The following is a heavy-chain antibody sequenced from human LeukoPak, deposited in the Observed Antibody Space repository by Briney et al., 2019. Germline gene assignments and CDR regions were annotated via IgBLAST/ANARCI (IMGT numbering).Heavy chain of an antibody. CDR1: GYTFTSYG. CDR2: INAYNGNT. J-gene: IGHJ4*02. CDR3: ARATYYYDSSGYYSQPFDY. Sequence: GASVKVSCKASGYTFTSYGISWVRQAPGQGLEWMGWINAYNGNTNYAQKLQGRVTMTTDTSTSTAYMELRSLRSDDTAVYYCARATYYYDSSGYYSQPFDYWGQGTLVTVSS. V-gene: IGHV1-18*01. D-gene: IGHD3-22*01.